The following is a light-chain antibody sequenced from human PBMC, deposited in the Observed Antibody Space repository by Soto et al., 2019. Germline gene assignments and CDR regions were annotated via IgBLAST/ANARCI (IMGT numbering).Light chain of an antibody. CDR3: QQRGNWPPT. CDR2: DAS. J-gene: IGKJ1*01. CDR1: QSVSSY. Sequence: EIVLTQSPATLSLSPGERATLSCRASQSVSSYLAWYQQKPGLAPRLLIYDASSRATGIPDRFSGSGSGTDFTLTISRLEPEDFAVYYCQQRGNWPPTFGQGTKVDIK. V-gene: IGKV3-11*01.